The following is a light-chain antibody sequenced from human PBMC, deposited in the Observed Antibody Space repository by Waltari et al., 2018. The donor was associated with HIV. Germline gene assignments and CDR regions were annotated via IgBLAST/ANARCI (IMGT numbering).Light chain of an antibody. J-gene: IGLJ7*01. CDR2: EDN. V-gene: IGLV3-10*01. CDR3: YSTDDSGNPLAV. Sequence: SYELPQPPSVSVSPGQPARIPCSGDALPKKYAYWYQQKSGQAPVLVIYEDNRRPSGIPERFSGSSSGTMATLTISGAQVEDEGDYYCYSTDDSGNPLAVFGGGTQLTVL. CDR1: ALPKKY.